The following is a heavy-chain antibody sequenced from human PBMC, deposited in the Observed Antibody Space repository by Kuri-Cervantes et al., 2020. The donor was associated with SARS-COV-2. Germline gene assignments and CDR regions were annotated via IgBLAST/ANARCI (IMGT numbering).Heavy chain of an antibody. J-gene: IGHJ3*02. CDR3: ARDKSSDDYVWGSYRKLDAFDI. CDR1: GYTFTSYY. D-gene: IGHD3-16*02. Sequence: ASLKISCKASGYTFTSYYMHWLRQAPGQGLEWMGIINPSGGSTSYAQKFQGRVTMTRDTSTSTVYMELSSLRSEDTAVYYCARDKSSDDYVWGSYRKLDAFDIWGQGTMVTVSS. V-gene: IGHV1-46*01. CDR2: INPSGGST.